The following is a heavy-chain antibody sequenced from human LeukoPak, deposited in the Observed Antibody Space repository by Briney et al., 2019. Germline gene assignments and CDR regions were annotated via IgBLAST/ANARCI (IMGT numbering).Heavy chain of an antibody. D-gene: IGHD3-10*01. CDR3: AGGGFEGFDD. V-gene: IGHV4-4*07. J-gene: IGHJ5*02. CDR2: IYTSGST. CDR1: GGTISSYY. Sequence: PSETLCLTCAVSGGTISSYYWSWIRQAAGKGLEWIARIYTSGSTTYNHSLNSRVTITVDTSKNQFSLKLSTKTAAAAAVYDCAGGGFEGFDDWGQGTLVTVSS.